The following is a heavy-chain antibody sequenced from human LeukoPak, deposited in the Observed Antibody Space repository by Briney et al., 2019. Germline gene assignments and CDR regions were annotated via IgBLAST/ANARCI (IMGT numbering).Heavy chain of an antibody. CDR2: INPSGGST. Sequence: ASVKVSCKASGYIFTSYYMHWVRQAPGQGLEWMAIINPSGGSTSYAQKFQGRITMTRDMSTSTVYMELSSLRSEDTAVYYCATGGAHDAFDIWGQGTMVTVSS. V-gene: IGHV1-46*01. CDR1: GYIFTSYY. CDR3: ATGGAHDAFDI. J-gene: IGHJ3*02. D-gene: IGHD1-26*01.